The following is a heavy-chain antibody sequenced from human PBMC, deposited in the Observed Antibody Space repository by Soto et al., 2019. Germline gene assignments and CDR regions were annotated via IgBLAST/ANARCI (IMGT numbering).Heavy chain of an antibody. V-gene: IGHV1-3*01. D-gene: IGHD3-3*01. CDR1: GYTFTSYA. J-gene: IGHJ3*02. CDR2: INAGNGNT. Sequence: ASVKVSCKASGYTFTSYAMHWVRQAPGQRLEWMGWINAGNGNTKYSQKFQGRVTITRDTSASTAYMELSSLRSEDTAVYYCAIAKFWSGYYAAADAFDIWGQGRMVTVSS. CDR3: AIAKFWSGYYAAADAFDI.